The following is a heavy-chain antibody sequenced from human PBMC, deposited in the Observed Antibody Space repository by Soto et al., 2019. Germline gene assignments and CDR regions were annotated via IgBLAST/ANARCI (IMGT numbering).Heavy chain of an antibody. Sequence: XESLKISCQGSGYSFTNYWIAWVRQMPGKGLEYMGIIYPGDSDTRYSPSFQGQVTISVDKSISTAYLQWSSLKASDTAMFYCAKAVNSGWFYYGMDVWGQGTTVTVSS. CDR2: IYPGDSDT. D-gene: IGHD6-13*01. J-gene: IGHJ6*02. CDR3: AKAVNSGWFYYGMDV. V-gene: IGHV5-51*01. CDR1: GYSFTNYW.